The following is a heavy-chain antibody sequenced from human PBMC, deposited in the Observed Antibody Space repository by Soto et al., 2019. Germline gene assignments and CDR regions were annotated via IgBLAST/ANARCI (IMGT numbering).Heavy chain of an antibody. Sequence: PSETLSLTCTVSGGSISSGGYYWSWIRQHPGKGLEWIGYIYYSGSTYYNPSLKSRVTISVDTSKNQFSLKLSSVTAADTAVYYCARDGRYYDSSGFDAFDIWGQGTMVTVSS. J-gene: IGHJ3*02. V-gene: IGHV4-31*03. CDR2: IYYSGST. CDR1: GGSISSGGYY. CDR3: ARDGRYYDSSGFDAFDI. D-gene: IGHD3-22*01.